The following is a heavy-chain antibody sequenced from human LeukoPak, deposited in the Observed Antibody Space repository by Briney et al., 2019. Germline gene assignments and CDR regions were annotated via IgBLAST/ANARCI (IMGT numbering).Heavy chain of an antibody. Sequence: PGGSLRLSCAASGFTFSSYAMHWVRQAPGKGLEWVAVISYDGSNKYYADSVKGRFTISRDNSKNTLYLQMNSLRAEDTAVYYCAKATRIAAAGRYYYYYMDVWGKGTTVTVSS. CDR3: AKATRIAAAGRYYYYYMDV. J-gene: IGHJ6*03. D-gene: IGHD6-13*01. V-gene: IGHV3-30*04. CDR2: ISYDGSNK. CDR1: GFTFSSYA.